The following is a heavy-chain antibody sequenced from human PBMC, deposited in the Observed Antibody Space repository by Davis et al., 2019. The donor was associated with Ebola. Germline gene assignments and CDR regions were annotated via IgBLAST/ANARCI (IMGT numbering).Heavy chain of an antibody. CDR3: ASFITIFGVVIGRDDAFDI. D-gene: IGHD3-3*01. V-gene: IGHV1-2*06. Sequence: AASVKVSCKASGYTFTGYYMHWVRQAPGQGLEWMGRINPNSGGTNYAQKFQGRVTMTRDTSISTAYMELSRLRSDDTAVYYCASFITIFGVVIGRDDAFDIWGQGTMVTVSS. CDR1: GYTFTGYY. CDR2: INPNSGGT. J-gene: IGHJ3*02.